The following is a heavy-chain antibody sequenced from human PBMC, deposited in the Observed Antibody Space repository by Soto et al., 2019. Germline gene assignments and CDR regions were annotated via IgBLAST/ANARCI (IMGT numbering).Heavy chain of an antibody. CDR3: ATRYDYIWGSYRPLDY. CDR2: IRSKAYGGTT. Sequence: GGSLRLSCTASGFTFGDYAMSWFRQAPGKGLEWVGFIRSKAYGGTTEYAASVKGRFTISRDDSKSIAYLQMNSLKTEDTAVYYCATRYDYIWGSYRPLDYWGQGTLVTVSS. CDR1: GFTFGDYA. V-gene: IGHV3-49*03. D-gene: IGHD3-16*02. J-gene: IGHJ4*02.